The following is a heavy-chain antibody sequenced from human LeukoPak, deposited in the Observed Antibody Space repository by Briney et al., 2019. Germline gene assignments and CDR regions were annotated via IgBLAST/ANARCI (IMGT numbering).Heavy chain of an antibody. V-gene: IGHV3-23*01. CDR2: ISGSGGST. J-gene: IGHJ4*02. Sequence: GGSLRLSCAASGFTFSSYAMSWVRQAPGKGLEWVSAISGSGGSTYYADSVKGRFTISRDNSKNTLYLQMNSLRAEDTAVYYCARVERWLQSVPDYWGQGTLVTVSS. CDR3: ARVERWLQSVPDY. CDR1: GFTFSSYA. D-gene: IGHD5-24*01.